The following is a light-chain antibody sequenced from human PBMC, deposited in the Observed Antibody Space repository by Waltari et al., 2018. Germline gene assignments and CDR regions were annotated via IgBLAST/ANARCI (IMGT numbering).Light chain of an antibody. CDR1: QSLLYSNGYNY. CDR2: LGS. V-gene: IGKV2-28*01. CDR3: MQALQTPLT. Sequence: EIVLTQSPLSLPVTPGEPASISCRSSQSLLYSNGYNYLGWYLQKPGQSPQLLIYLGSNRASGVPDRFSGSGSGTDFTLKITRVEAEDVGVYYCMQALQTPLTFGGGTKVEIK. J-gene: IGKJ4*01.